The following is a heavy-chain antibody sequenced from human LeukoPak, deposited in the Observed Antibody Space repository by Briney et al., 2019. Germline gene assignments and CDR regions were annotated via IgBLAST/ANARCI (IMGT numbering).Heavy chain of an antibody. CDR1: GGSISSSSYY. V-gene: IGHV4-39*07. J-gene: IGHJ6*03. Sequence: SETLSLTCTVSGGSISSSSYYWGWIRQPPGKGLEWIGSIYYSGSTYYNPSLKSRVTISVETSKNQFSLKLSSVTAADTAVYYCARGYCSGGSCYSYYYYNYMDVWGKGTTVTVSS. D-gene: IGHD2-15*01. CDR2: IYYSGST. CDR3: ARGYCSGGSCYSYYYYNYMDV.